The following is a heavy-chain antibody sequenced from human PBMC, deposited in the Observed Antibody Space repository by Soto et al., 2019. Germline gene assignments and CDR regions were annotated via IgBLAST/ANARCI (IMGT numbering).Heavy chain of an antibody. D-gene: IGHD3-22*01. Sequence: SEPLSLSGAVPVYSGSSGYYWGCIRRPPGKGLEWIGSIYHSGSTYYDPSLKSRVTISVDTSKNQFSLKLSSVTAADTAVYYCARVRDGGYLYYFDYWGQGTLVTVSS. J-gene: IGHJ4*02. CDR3: ARVRDGGYLYYFDY. CDR1: VYSGSSGYY. CDR2: IYHSGST. V-gene: IGHV4-38-2*01.